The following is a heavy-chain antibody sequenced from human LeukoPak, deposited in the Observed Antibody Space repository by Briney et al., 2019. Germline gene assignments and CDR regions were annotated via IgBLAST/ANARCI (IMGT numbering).Heavy chain of an antibody. V-gene: IGHV3-30*02. CDR3: AKGLGKAGASHTCYFDL. D-gene: IGHD6-13*01. CDR2: INDDGTEQ. J-gene: IGHJ2*01. Sequence: GGSLTLSCAVSGFTFSTYGMDWVRQAPGKWLEWAAFINDDGTEQYYADCVKGRCSISRDNSKDTRFLEMNSPRAEDTAVYYCAKGLGKAGASHTCYFDLWGRGTLVTVSS. CDR1: GFTFSTYG.